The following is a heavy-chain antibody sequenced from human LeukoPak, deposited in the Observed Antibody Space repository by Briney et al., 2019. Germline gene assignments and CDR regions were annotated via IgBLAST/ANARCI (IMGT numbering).Heavy chain of an antibody. J-gene: IGHJ4*02. CDR2: ISGTGGYT. V-gene: IGHV3-23*01. CDR3: AKDYDSSGYYPFFDY. D-gene: IGHD3-22*01. CDR1: GFTFSSYA. Sequence: GGSLRLSCGASGFTFSSYAMTWVRQAPGKGLEWVSAISGTGGYTYYTDSVKGRFTISRDSSKNTLYLQMNSLRAEDTAVYYCAKDYDSSGYYPFFDYWGQGTLVTVSS.